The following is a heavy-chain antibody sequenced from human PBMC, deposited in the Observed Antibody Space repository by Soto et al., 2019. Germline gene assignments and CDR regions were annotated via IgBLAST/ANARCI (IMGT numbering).Heavy chain of an antibody. CDR1: GDTFIKYD. CDR2: MNPRNGNA. J-gene: IGHJ4*02. Sequence: ASVKVSCKASGDTFIKYDINWVRQATGQGLEWMGWMNPRNGNAGFAQIFRGRVTMTSNTSITTAYMELSGLSYEDTAVYYCARRKERSGPNYFDVWGQGTLVTVSS. CDR3: ARRKERSGPNYFDV. D-gene: IGHD6-25*01. V-gene: IGHV1-8*01.